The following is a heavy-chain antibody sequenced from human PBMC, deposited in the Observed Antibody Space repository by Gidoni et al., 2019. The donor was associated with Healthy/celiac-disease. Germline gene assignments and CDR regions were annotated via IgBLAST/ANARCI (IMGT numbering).Heavy chain of an antibody. J-gene: IGHJ6*02. CDR3: ARSPPLRYFDWLMPDYYGMDV. D-gene: IGHD3-9*01. CDR2: ISAYNGNT. Sequence: QVQLVQSGAEVKKPGASVKVSCKASGYTFTSYGLSWVRQAPGQGLEWMGWISAYNGNTNYAQKLQGRVTMTTDTSTSTAYMELRSLRSDDTAVYYCARSPPLRYFDWLMPDYYGMDVWGQGTTVTVSS. V-gene: IGHV1-18*01. CDR1: GYTFTSYG.